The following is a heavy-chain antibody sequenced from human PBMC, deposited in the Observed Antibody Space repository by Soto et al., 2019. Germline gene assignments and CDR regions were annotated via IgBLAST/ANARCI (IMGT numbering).Heavy chain of an antibody. J-gene: IGHJ2*01. V-gene: IGHV4-39*01. CDR3: ARKGGYGGRDWYFDL. D-gene: IGHD4-17*01. CDR2: IYYSGST. Sequence: QLQLQESGPGLVKPSETLSLTCTVSGGPISSSSYYWGWIRQPPGKGLEWIGSIYYSGSTYYNPSLKSRVTISVDTSKNQFSLKLSSVTAADTAVYYCARKGGYGGRDWYFDLWGRGTLVTVSS. CDR1: GGPISSSSYY.